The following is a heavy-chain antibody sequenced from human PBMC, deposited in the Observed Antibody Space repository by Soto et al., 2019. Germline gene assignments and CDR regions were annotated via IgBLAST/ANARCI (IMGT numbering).Heavy chain of an antibody. Sequence: QLQLQESGPGLVKPSETLSLTCTVSGGSISSSSYYWGWIRQPPGKGLEWIGSIYYSGSTYYNPSLKSRVTISVDTSKNQFSLKLSSVTAADTAVYYCARHHQDFWSGYYILWFDPWGQGTLVTVSS. CDR1: GGSISSSSYY. CDR2: IYYSGST. D-gene: IGHD3-3*01. V-gene: IGHV4-39*01. J-gene: IGHJ5*02. CDR3: ARHHQDFWSGYYILWFDP.